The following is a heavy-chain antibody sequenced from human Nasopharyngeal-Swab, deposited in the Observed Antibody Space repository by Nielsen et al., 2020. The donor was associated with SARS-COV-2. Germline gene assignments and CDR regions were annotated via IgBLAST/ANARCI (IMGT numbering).Heavy chain of an antibody. Sequence: GASLQISCSVSGFTFSKSALCCVRQPPGKGLEWFSSISISGATTFYADSVRGRFTISRDNDRNTVYLQMSSLTVEDTAIYYCAKEEVPNDYWGQGTLVTVSS. D-gene: IGHD4/OR15-4a*01. CDR1: GFTFSKSA. CDR3: AKEEVPNDY. V-gene: IGHV3-23*01. J-gene: IGHJ4*02. CDR2: ISISGATT.